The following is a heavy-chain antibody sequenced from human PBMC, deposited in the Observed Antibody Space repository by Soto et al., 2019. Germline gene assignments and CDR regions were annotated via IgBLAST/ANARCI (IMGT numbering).Heavy chain of an antibody. Sequence: QVQLQESGPGLVKPSQTLSLTCTVSGGSISSGDYYWSWIRQPPGKGLGWIGYIYYSGSTYYNPSLKGRVTMSVETSTNQFSPKLSSVTTADTAVYYCARDQKYGAYISAFDIWGQGTMVTVSS. V-gene: IGHV4-30-4*01. D-gene: IGHD4-17*01. J-gene: IGHJ3*02. CDR3: ARDQKYGAYISAFDI. CDR2: IYYSGST. CDR1: GGSISSGDYY.